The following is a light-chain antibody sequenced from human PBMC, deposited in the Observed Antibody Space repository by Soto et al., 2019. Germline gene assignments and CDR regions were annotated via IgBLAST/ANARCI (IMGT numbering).Light chain of an antibody. Sequence: DIQLTQSPSFLSASVGDRVTITCRASQGISSYLAWYQQKPGIAPKFLIYAASNLQSGVPSRFSGSGSGTEFTLTISSLLPEDFATDYCQQVKSYPLTFGGGTKVEIK. CDR1: QGISSY. CDR2: AAS. J-gene: IGKJ4*01. V-gene: IGKV1-9*01. CDR3: QQVKSYPLT.